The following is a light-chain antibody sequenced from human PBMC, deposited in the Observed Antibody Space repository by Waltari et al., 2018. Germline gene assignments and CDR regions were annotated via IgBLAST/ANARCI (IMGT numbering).Light chain of an antibody. CDR2: GAS. CDR3: LQYHSYSK. CDR1: QGIKNY. Sequence: IQLTQSPSSLSASVGDRVTITCRASQGIKNYFAWYQQRPGRAPKLLIYGASTLQSGVPSRFSGSGSGTHFTLTISSLQPEDFATYYCLQYHSYSKFGQGTKLEIK. V-gene: IGKV1-9*01. J-gene: IGKJ2*01.